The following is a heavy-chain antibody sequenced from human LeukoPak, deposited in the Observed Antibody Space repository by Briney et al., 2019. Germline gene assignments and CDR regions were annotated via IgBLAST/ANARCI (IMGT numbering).Heavy chain of an antibody. J-gene: IGHJ4*02. CDR2: IIPILGIA. D-gene: IGHD1-26*01. Sequence: ASVTVSCKASGGTFSSYAISWVRQAPGQGLEWMGRIIPILGIANYAQKFQGRVTITADKSTSTAYMELSSLRSEDTAVYYCARDHSGSYDMDYWGQGTLVTVSS. CDR3: ARDHSGSYDMDY. CDR1: GGTFSSYA. V-gene: IGHV1-69*04.